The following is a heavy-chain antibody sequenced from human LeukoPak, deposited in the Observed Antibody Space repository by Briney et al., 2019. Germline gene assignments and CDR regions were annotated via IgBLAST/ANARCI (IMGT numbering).Heavy chain of an antibody. D-gene: IGHD5-12*01. CDR1: GFTISSYS. CDR3: VRDGGVSGYDLLDY. Sequence: GGSPRLSCAASGFTISSYSMNWVRQAPGKGMEWVSSISSSSSYIYYADSVKGRCTISRDNARNSLSLQMNSLRAEDTAVYYCVRDGGVSGYDLLDYWGQGTLVTVSS. V-gene: IGHV3-21*01. CDR2: ISSSSSYI. J-gene: IGHJ4*02.